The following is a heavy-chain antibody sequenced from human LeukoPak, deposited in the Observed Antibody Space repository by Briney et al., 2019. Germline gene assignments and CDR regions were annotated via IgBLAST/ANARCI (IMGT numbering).Heavy chain of an antibody. CDR3: ARVSRYCSGGSCYDYYHYGMDV. D-gene: IGHD2-15*01. Sequence: KPGGSLRLSCAASGFTFINHCMNWVRQAPGKGLEWVSSTSTTSRYMYYADSVKGRFTISRNNAENSLYLQMDSLRAEDTAVYYCARVSRYCSGGSCYDYYHYGMDVWGKGTTVTVSS. CDR2: TSTTSRYM. CDR1: GFTFINHC. V-gene: IGHV3-21*01. J-gene: IGHJ6*04.